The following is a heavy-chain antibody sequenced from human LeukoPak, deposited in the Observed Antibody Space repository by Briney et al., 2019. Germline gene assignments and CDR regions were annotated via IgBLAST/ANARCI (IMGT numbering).Heavy chain of an antibody. Sequence: SEKVSCKTSVYTFIRYVISWVRQAPGQGREWVGWVSAYNGNTNYAQKLQGRVTMTTDTSTSTAYMELRSLRSDDTAVYYCARDLIWEGSHLSDGMDVWGQGTTVTVSS. V-gene: IGHV1-18*01. CDR1: VYTFIRYV. D-gene: IGHD1-26*01. CDR2: VSAYNGNT. CDR3: ARDLIWEGSHLSDGMDV. J-gene: IGHJ6*02.